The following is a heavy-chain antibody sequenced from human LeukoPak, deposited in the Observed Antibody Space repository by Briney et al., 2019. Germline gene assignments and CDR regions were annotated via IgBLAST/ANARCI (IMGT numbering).Heavy chain of an antibody. CDR3: ARYYDFWA. Sequence: QSGGSLRLSCAASGFTFSSYSMNWVRQAPGKGLEWVSYISSSSSTIYYADSVKGRFTISRDNAKNSLYLQMNSLRAEDTAVYYCARYYDFWAWGQGTLVTVSS. CDR2: ISSSSSTI. J-gene: IGHJ4*02. CDR1: GFTFSSYS. V-gene: IGHV3-48*01. D-gene: IGHD3-3*01.